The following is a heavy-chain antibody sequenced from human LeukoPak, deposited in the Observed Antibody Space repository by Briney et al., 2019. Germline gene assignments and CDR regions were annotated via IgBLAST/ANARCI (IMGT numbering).Heavy chain of an antibody. CDR1: GGSFSGYY. Sequence: SETLSLTCAVYGGSFSGYYWSWIRQPPGKGLEWIGEINHSGSTNYNPSLKSRVTISVDTSKNQFSLKLSSATAADTAVYYCARHLGGSSPRWGQGTLVTVSS. V-gene: IGHV4-34*01. J-gene: IGHJ4*02. D-gene: IGHD6-13*01. CDR3: ARHLGGSSPR. CDR2: INHSGST.